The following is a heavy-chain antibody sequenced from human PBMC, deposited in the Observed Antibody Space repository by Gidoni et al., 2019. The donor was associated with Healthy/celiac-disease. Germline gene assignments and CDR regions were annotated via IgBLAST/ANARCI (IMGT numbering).Heavy chain of an antibody. D-gene: IGHD2-2*01. CDR2: IYYSGST. CDR3: AREGYCSSTSCHDAFDI. V-gene: IGHV4-59*01. CDR1: AGSITSYH. Sequence: QVQLQQSGPGLVKPSETPSLTCTGSAGSITSYHWSWIRPPPGKGQGWIGYIYYSGSTNYNPSLKSRVTISEDTSKSQFSLKLSSVTAADTAVYYCAREGYCSSTSCHDAFDIWGQGTMVTVSS. J-gene: IGHJ3*02.